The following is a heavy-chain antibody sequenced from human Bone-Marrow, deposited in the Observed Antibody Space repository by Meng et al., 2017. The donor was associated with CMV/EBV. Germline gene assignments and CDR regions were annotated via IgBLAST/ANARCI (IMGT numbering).Heavy chain of an antibody. J-gene: IGHJ4*02. CDR3: ARVEGIVVVPAIIAASGTHDY. D-gene: IGHD6-13*01. CDR1: GYTFSSSG. CDR2: ISPDNGKT. V-gene: IGHV1-18*01. Sequence: QAQRVKSGDELKKAGASVKVSCKASGYTFSSSGIRWVRQAPGQGLEWVGWISPDNGKTNYAQIFQGRVTMTTDTSTSTAYMELRSLTFSDTAIYYCARVEGIVVVPAIIAASGTHDYWGQGTLVTVSS.